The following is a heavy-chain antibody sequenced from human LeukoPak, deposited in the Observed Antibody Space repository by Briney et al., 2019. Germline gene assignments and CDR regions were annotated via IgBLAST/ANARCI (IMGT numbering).Heavy chain of an antibody. Sequence: GGSLRLSCAASGFTFSSYVMSWVRQAPGKGLEWVSAISGSGGGTYYADSVKGRFTISRDNSKNTLYLQMNSLRAEDTAVYYCAKTQISSGTDYWGQGTLVTVSS. CDR2: ISGSGGGT. CDR1: GFTFSSYV. CDR3: AKTQISSGTDY. J-gene: IGHJ4*02. V-gene: IGHV3-23*01. D-gene: IGHD6-19*01.